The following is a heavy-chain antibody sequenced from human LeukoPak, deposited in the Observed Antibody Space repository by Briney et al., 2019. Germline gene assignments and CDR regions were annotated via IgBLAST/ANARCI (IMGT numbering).Heavy chain of an antibody. CDR2: INHSGST. Sequence: SETLSLTCAVYGGSFSGYYWSWIRQPPGKGLEWIGEINHSGSTNYNPSLKSRVTISVDTSKNQFSLKLSSVTAADTAVYYCARTDGYNFDYWGQGTLVTVSS. D-gene: IGHD5-24*01. CDR3: ARTDGYNFDY. J-gene: IGHJ4*02. CDR1: GGSFSGYY. V-gene: IGHV4-34*01.